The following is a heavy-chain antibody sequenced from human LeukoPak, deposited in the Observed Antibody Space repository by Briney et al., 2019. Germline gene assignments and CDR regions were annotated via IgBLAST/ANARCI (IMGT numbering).Heavy chain of an antibody. J-gene: IGHJ4*02. CDR3: ARISTAVAGADY. Sequence: PGGSLRLSCGAFGFTFSRSWMRWVRQAPGKGLEWVANIKQDESETYYVDSVKVRFTVSRDNTKNSLYLQMDSLRAEDTAVYYCARISTAVAGADYWGQGTLVTVSS. CDR1: GFTFSRSW. CDR2: IKQDESET. D-gene: IGHD6-19*01. V-gene: IGHV3-7*01.